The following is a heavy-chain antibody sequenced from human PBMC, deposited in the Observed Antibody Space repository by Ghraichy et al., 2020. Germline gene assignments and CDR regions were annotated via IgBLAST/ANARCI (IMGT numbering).Heavy chain of an antibody. J-gene: IGHJ4*02. V-gene: IGHV3-23*01. D-gene: IGHD3-9*01. CDR1: GFTFSSYT. CDR3: APEARYGRPEY. Sequence: GGSLRLSCAASGFTFSSYTMSWVRQAPGKGLEWVSSISGYGDTTYYADSVKGRFTISRDNSKNTLYLQMNSLRAEDTAVYYCAPEARYGRPEYWGQGTLVTVSS. CDR2: ISGYGDTT.